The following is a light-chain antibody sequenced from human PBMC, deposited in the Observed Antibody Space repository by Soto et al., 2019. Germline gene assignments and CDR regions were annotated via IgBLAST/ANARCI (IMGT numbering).Light chain of an antibody. CDR3: QQKQSYSLST. CDR2: DAS. J-gene: IGKJ3*01. V-gene: IGKV1-5*01. CDR1: QSISSW. Sequence: DIQMTQSPSTLSASVGDRVTITCRASQSISSWLARYQQKPGKAPKLLIYDASSLESGLPSRFSGSGSGTESTLIISSLQRDGFGTYYWQQKQSYSLSTFGAVTKVDI.